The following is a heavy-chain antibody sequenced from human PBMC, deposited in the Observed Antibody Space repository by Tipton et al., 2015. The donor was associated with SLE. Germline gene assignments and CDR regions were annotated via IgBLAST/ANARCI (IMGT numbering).Heavy chain of an antibody. D-gene: IGHD3-10*01. Sequence: TLSLTCAVYGGSFSSHYWSWIRQPPGKGLEWIGYIYYSGSTNYNPSLKSRVTISVDTSKNQFSLKLSSVTAADTAVYYCARGSNTMVRGAMPLWGQGTLVTVSS. V-gene: IGHV4-59*11. CDR3: ARGSNTMVRGAMPL. CDR1: GGSFSSHY. CDR2: IYYSGST. J-gene: IGHJ4*02.